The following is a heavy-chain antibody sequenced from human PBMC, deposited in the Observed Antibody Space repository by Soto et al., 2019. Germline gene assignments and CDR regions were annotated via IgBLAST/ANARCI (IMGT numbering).Heavy chain of an antibody. D-gene: IGHD3-10*01. Sequence: EVQLLESGGGLVQPGGSLRLSCAASGFTFVDHAMHWVRQVPGKGLEWVSGISWNSGSIGYADSVKGRFTISRDDAKKSLYLQMNGLRVEDPALYYCAKGSGGGVGLFDYWGQGTLVTVSS. CDR2: ISWNSGSI. V-gene: IGHV3-9*01. J-gene: IGHJ4*02. CDR3: AKGSGGGVGLFDY. CDR1: GFTFVDHA.